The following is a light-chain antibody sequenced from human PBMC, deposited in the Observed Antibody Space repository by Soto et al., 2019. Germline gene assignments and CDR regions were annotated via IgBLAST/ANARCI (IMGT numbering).Light chain of an antibody. Sequence: QSVLTQPRSVSASPGQSVTISCTGTSSDVGRYDYVSWYQQHPGKAPKLIVYDVTERPSGVPDRFSGSKSGTSASLAISGLQSDDEADYYCAAWDDSLNGYVFGTGTKVTVL. CDR1: SSDVGRYDY. CDR3: AAWDDSLNGYV. CDR2: DVT. V-gene: IGLV2-11*01. J-gene: IGLJ1*01.